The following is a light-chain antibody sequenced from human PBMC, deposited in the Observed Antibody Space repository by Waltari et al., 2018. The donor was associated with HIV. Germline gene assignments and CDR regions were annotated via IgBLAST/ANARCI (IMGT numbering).Light chain of an antibody. CDR3: QAWDSSHVV. J-gene: IGLJ2*01. Sequence: SYELTQPPSVSVSPGQTASITCSVDKLGDKYACWYQQKPGQSPVLVIYQDSKRPSGIPERFSGSNSGNTATLTISGTQAMDEADYYCQAWDSSHVVFGGGTKLTVL. CDR2: QDS. CDR1: KLGDKY. V-gene: IGLV3-1*01.